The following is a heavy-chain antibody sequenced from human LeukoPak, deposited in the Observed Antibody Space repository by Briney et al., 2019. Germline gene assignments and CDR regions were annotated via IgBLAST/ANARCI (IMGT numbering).Heavy chain of an antibody. V-gene: IGHV3-23*01. D-gene: IGHD3-22*01. Sequence: PGGSLRPSCAASGFIFSSYAMSWVRQAPGQGLEWVSGMSGNGGTTYYADSVKGRFTISRDNSKNTLYLQMNNLRVEDTAVYYCARRDYYDSSGYSPLFDYWGQGTLVTVSS. CDR3: ARRDYYDSSGYSPLFDY. J-gene: IGHJ4*02. CDR1: GFIFSSYA. CDR2: MSGNGGTT.